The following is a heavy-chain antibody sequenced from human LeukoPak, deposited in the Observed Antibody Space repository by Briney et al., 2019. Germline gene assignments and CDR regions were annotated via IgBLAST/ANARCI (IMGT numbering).Heavy chain of an antibody. CDR3: ARPISLVSGYFDL. Sequence: GGSLRLSCAASGFTFSSYAMSWVRQAPGKGLEWVSTISTSGGSTYYADSVKGRFTISRDNSKNTLYLQMNSLRAEDTAVYYCARPISLVSGYFDLWGRGTLVTVSS. J-gene: IGHJ2*01. CDR2: ISTSGGST. CDR1: GFTFSSYA. V-gene: IGHV3-23*01.